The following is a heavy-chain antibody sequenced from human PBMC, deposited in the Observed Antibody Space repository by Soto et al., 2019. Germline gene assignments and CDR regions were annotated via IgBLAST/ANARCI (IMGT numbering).Heavy chain of an antibody. CDR1: GFTFRSYG. V-gene: IGHV3-33*01. Sequence: GGSLRLSCAASGFTFRSYGMHWVRQAPGKGLEWVAVIWYDGSNKYYADSVKGRFTISRDNSKNTLYLQMNSLRAEDTAVYYCARDLYDSSGYPIDYWGQGTLVTVSS. D-gene: IGHD3-22*01. CDR3: ARDLYDSSGYPIDY. J-gene: IGHJ4*02. CDR2: IWYDGSNK.